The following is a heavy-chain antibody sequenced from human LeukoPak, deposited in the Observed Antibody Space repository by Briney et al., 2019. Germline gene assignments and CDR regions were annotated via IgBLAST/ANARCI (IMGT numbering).Heavy chain of an antibody. D-gene: IGHD6-25*01. CDR1: GGSISSSNYY. CDR2: IYYSGST. Sequence: KSSETLSLTCNVSGGSISSSNYYWGWIRQPPGKGLEWIGSIYYSGSTYHNSSLKSRVTISVDTSKNQFSLKLSSVTAADTAVYYCARRFPAHYFDYWGQGTLVTVSS. V-gene: IGHV4-39*01. CDR3: ARRFPAHYFDY. J-gene: IGHJ4*02.